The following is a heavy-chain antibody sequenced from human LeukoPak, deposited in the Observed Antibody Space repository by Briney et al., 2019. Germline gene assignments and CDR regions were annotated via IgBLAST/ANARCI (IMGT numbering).Heavy chain of an antibody. CDR2: MYYSGST. D-gene: IGHD3-22*01. CDR1: GGSISSYY. J-gene: IGHJ6*02. V-gene: IGHV4-59*01. CDR3: ARSYDSRGYFYYGMDV. Sequence: SETLSLTCTVSGGSISSYYGSWIRQPPGKGLEWIGYMYYSGSTGYNPSLKSRVTISVDTSKNQFSLKLSSVTAADTAVYYCARSYDSRGYFYYGMDVWGQGTTVTVSS.